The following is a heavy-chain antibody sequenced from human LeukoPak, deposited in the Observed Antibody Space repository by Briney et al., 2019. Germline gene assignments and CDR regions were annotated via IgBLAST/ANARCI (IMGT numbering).Heavy chain of an antibody. V-gene: IGHV4-30-4*01. CDR1: GGSIIRGDYY. Sequence: SETLSLTCNVSGGSIIRGDYYWSWIRQPPGKGLEWIGYIYYGGNSYYTPSLKSRVAISVDTFKNQFSLKLNSVTAADTAVYFCARGRYYGDYIDYWGQGTLVTVSS. CDR2: IYYGGNS. J-gene: IGHJ4*02. CDR3: ARGRYYGDYIDY. D-gene: IGHD4-17*01.